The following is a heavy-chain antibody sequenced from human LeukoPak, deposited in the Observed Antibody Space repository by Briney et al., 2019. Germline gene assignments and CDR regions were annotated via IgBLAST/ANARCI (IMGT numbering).Heavy chain of an antibody. J-gene: IGHJ3*02. CDR3: ARRTNLRAFDI. CDR2: ISYDGSNK. Sequence: PGGSLRLSCAASGFTFSSYAMHWVRQAPGKGLEWVAVISYDGSNKYYADSVKGRFTISRDNSKNTLYLQMNSLRAEDTAVYYCARRTNLRAFDIWGQGTMVTVSS. CDR1: GFTFSSYA. V-gene: IGHV3-30-3*01.